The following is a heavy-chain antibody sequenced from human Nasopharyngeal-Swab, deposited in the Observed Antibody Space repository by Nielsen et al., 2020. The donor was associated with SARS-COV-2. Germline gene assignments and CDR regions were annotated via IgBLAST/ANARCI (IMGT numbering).Heavy chain of an antibody. D-gene: IGHD2-21*01. CDR3: ARRFLVVRWLQYWYFDL. Sequence: SETLSLTCAVYGGSFSGYYWSWIRQPPGKGLEWIGEINHSGSTNYNPSLKSRVTISVDTSKNQFSLKLSSVTAADTAVYYCARRFLVVRWLQYWYFDLWGRGTLVTVSS. CDR1: GGSFSGYY. V-gene: IGHV4-34*01. J-gene: IGHJ2*01. CDR2: INHSGST.